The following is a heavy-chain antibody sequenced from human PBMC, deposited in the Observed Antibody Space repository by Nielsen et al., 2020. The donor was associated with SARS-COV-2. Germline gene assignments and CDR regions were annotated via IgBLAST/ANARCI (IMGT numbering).Heavy chain of an antibody. CDR2: FDPEDGET. CDR1: GYTLTELS. V-gene: IGHV1-24*01. Sequence: ASVKVSCKVSGYTLTELSMHWVRQAPGKGLEWMVGFDPEDGETIYAQKFQGRVTMTEDTSTDTAYMELSRLRSEDTAVYYCAREPFVWYYYDSSGYYDYWGQGTLVTVSS. J-gene: IGHJ4*02. D-gene: IGHD3-22*01. CDR3: AREPFVWYYYDSSGYYDY.